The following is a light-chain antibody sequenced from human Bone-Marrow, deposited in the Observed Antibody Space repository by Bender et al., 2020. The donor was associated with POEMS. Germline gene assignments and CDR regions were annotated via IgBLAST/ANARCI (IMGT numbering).Light chain of an antibody. V-gene: IGLV2-8*01. CDR2: DVS. J-gene: IGLJ1*01. CDR1: SSDVGGYDY. Sequence: QSALTQPPSASGSPGQSVTISCTGTSSDVGGYDYVSWYQHPSGKAPKLLIYDVSNRPSGVSHRFSGSKSASTASLTVSGLQAEDEADYYCSSYATTNNYLFGTGTTVAVL. CDR3: SSYATTNNYL.